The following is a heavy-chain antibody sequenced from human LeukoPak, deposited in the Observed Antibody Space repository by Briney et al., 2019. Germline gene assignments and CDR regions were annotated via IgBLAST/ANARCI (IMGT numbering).Heavy chain of an antibody. CDR1: GGTFSSYA. J-gene: IGHJ6*03. CDR2: IIPIFGTA. CDR3: AVVYYYYYYMDV. Sequence: VASVKVSCKASGGTFSSYAISWVRQAPGQGLEWMGRIIPIFGTANYAQKFQGRVTITTDESTNTAYMELSSLRSEDTAVYYCAVVYYYYYYMDVWGKGTTVTVSS. V-gene: IGHV1-69*05.